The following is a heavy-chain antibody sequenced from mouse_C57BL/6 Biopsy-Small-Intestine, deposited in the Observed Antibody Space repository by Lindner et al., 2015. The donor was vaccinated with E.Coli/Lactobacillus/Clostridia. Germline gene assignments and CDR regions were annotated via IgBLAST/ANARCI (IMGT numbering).Heavy chain of an antibody. CDR1: GFSLTSYA. V-gene: IGHV2-9-1*01. J-gene: IGHJ4*01. CDR3: ARNYGNYNYAMDY. D-gene: IGHD2-1*01. CDR2: IWTGGGT. Sequence: VQLQESGPGLVAPSQSLSITCTVSGFSLTSYAISWVRQPPGKGLEWLGVIWTGGGTNYNSALKSRLSISKDNSKSQVFLKMNSLQTGDTARYYCARNYGNYNYAMDYWGQGTSVTVSS.